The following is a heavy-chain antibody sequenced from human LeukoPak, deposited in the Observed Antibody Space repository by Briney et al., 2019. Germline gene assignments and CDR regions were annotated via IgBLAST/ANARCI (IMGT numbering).Heavy chain of an antibody. CDR2: IRDSGTAT. J-gene: IGHJ4*02. V-gene: IGHV3-23*01. CDR3: AKDGDQGAIVVVPAAFDY. D-gene: IGHD2-2*01. Sequence: GESLRLSCAASGFSFNSYAMSWVRQAPGKGLEWVSAIRDSGTATYYADSVKGRFTISRDNSKNTLYLQMNSLRAEDTAVYYCAKDGDQGAIVVVPAAFDYWGQGTLVTVSS. CDR1: GFSFNSYA.